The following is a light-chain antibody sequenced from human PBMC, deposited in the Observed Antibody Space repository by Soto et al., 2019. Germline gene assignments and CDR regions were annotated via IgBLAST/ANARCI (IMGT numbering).Light chain of an antibody. CDR1: SFNIGSNS. Sequence: QAVVTQPPSASGAPGQRVTISCSGTSFNIGSNSVSWYQQLPGTAPKVLIYSSHQRPSGVPDRFSGSKSGTSASLAISGLQSEDEADYYCATWDDSLNGDVVFGGGTKLTVL. V-gene: IGLV1-44*01. CDR2: SSH. CDR3: ATWDDSLNGDVV. J-gene: IGLJ2*01.